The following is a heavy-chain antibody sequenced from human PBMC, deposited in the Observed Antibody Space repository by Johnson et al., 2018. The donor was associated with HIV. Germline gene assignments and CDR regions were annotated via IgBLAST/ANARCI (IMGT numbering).Heavy chain of an antibody. CDR3: VRVELGAFDI. J-gene: IGHJ3*02. D-gene: IGHD1-7*01. Sequence: QVQLVESGGGVVQPGRSLRLSCAASGFTFSNSATHWVRLAPGKGLEWVSVIYSGGTTYYADSVKGRFTISRDNSKNTLYLQMNSLKTEDTAVYYCVRVELGAFDIWGQGTMVTVSS. CDR2: IYSGGTT. V-gene: IGHV3-NL1*01. CDR1: GFTFSNSA.